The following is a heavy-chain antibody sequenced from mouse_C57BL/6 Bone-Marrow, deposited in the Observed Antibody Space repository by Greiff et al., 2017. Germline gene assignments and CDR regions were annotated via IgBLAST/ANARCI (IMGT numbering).Heavy chain of an antibody. Sequence: QVQLQQSGAELARPGASVKLSCKASGYTFPSYGISWVKQRTGQGLEWIGEIYPRSGNTYYNEKFKGKATLTADKSSSTAYMELRSMTSEDSAVYFCARLRYDYDVAYWGQGTLVTVSA. J-gene: IGHJ3*01. CDR2: IYPRSGNT. CDR1: GYTFPSYG. D-gene: IGHD2-4*01. CDR3: ARLRYDYDVAY. V-gene: IGHV1-81*01.